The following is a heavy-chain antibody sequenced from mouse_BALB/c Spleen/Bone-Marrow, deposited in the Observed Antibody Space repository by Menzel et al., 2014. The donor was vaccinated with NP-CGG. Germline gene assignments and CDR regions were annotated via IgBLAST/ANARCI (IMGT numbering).Heavy chain of an antibody. CDR1: GYTFTSYT. CDR3: AREGLRAWFVY. CDR2: INPSSDYT. J-gene: IGHJ3*01. D-gene: IGHD2-4*01. V-gene: IGHV1-4*01. Sequence: QVQLKESGAELARPGASVKMSCKASGYTFTSYTIHWVKQRPGQGPEWIGYINPSSDYTNYNQEFKDKATLTADKSSSTAYMQLSSLTSEDSAVYYCAREGLRAWFVYWGQGTLVTVSA.